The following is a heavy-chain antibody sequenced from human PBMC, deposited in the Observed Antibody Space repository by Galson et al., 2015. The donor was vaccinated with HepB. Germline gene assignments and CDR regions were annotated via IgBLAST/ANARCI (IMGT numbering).Heavy chain of an antibody. CDR1: GDSVSNNSAA. CDR2: TYYRSKWYN. V-gene: IGHV6-1*01. Sequence: CAISGDSVSNNSAAWNWIRQSPSRGLEWLGRTYYRSKWYNDYAISVQSRITISPDTSKNQFSLQLNSVTPEDTAVYYCARVTTVVTEGPYYYYGMDVWGQGTTVTVSS. D-gene: IGHD4-23*01. CDR3: ARVTTVVTEGPYYYYGMDV. J-gene: IGHJ6*02.